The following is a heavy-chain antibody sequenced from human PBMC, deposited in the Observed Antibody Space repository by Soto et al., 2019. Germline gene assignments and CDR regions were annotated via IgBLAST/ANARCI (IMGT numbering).Heavy chain of an antibody. CDR1: GGSISSGGYY. D-gene: IGHD2-2*01. CDR2: IYYSGST. Sequence: QVQLQESGPGLVKPSQTLSLTCTVSGGSISSGGYYWSWIRQHPGKGLEWIGYIYYSGSTYYNPSLTSRVTISVDTSKNQFSLKLSSVTAADTAVYYCARCRQGGTSCRYFDYWGQGTLVTVSS. J-gene: IGHJ4*02. CDR3: ARCRQGGTSCRYFDY. V-gene: IGHV4-31*03.